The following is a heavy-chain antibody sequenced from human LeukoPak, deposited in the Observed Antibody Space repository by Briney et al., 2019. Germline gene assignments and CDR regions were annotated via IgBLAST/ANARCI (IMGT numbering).Heavy chain of an antibody. V-gene: IGHV3-66*01. CDR3: ASPRATWYFDL. J-gene: IGHJ2*01. CDR1: GFTVSSNY. CDR2: IYTGGNT. Sequence: GGSLRLSCAASGFTVSSNYMSWVRQAPGKGLEWVSVIYTGGNTYYADSVKGRFTISSDNSKNTLYLQMNSLRAEDTAVYYCASPRATWYFDLWGRGTLVTVSS.